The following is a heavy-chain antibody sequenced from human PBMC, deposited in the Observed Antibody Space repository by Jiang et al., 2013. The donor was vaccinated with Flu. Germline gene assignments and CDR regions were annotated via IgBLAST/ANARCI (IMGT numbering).Heavy chain of an antibody. CDR2: KRDGSET. V-gene: IGHV3-7*03. Sequence: KRDGSETYYLGSVMGRFTISRDNAKNSLYLQMTSLRVEDTAIYYCARDRAAFGLWGQGTLVTVSS. CDR3: ARDRAAFGL. D-gene: IGHD3-10*01. J-gene: IGHJ4*02.